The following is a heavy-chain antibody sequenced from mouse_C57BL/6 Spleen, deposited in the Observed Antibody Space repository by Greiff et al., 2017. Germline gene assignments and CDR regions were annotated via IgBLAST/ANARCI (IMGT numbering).Heavy chain of an antibody. Sequence: VQLQQSGPELVKPGASVKIPCKASGYTFTDYNMDWVKQSNGKSLEWIGDINPNNGGTIYNQKFKGKATLTVDKSSRTAYMELRSLTSEDTAVYYCAREDYYCSPWFAYWGQGTLVTVSA. J-gene: IGHJ3*01. CDR2: INPNNGGT. CDR1: GYTFTDYN. V-gene: IGHV1-18*01. D-gene: IGHD1-1*01. CDR3: AREDYYCSPWFAY.